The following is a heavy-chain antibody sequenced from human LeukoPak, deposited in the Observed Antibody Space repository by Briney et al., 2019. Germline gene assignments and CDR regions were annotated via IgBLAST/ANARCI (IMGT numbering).Heavy chain of an antibody. CDR1: GLTFGSYW. Sequence: GGSLRLPCAASGLTFGSYWMTWVRQAPGKGLEWVSAISGSGGNTYYADSVKGRFTISRDNSKNTLYLQMNSLRAEDTAVYYCAKVLGGTFDYWGQGTLVTVSS. CDR3: AKVLGGTFDY. CDR2: ISGSGGNT. V-gene: IGHV3-23*01. J-gene: IGHJ4*02.